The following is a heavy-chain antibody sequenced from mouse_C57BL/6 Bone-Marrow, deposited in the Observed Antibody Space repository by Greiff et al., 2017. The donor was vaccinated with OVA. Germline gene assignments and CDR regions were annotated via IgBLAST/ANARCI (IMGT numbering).Heavy chain of an antibody. CDR1: GYTFTDYN. CDR3: ARGHYGSSPHWYFDV. V-gene: IGHV1-18*01. D-gene: IGHD1-1*01. Sequence: VQLQQSGPELVKPGASVKIPCKASGYTFTDYNMDWVKQSHGKSLEWIGDINPNNGGTIYNQKFKGKATLTVDKSSSTAYMELRSLTSEDTAVYYCARGHYGSSPHWYFDVWGTGTTVTVSS. CDR2: INPNNGGT. J-gene: IGHJ1*03.